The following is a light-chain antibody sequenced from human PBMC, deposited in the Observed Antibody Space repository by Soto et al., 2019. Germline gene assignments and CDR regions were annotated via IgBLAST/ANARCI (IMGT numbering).Light chain of an antibody. V-gene: IGKV3-20*01. Sequence: ENVFTQSPRTPFFSPREKGNPSFRASQSVTYNYLAWSQQKSGQPPRLLIYGASSRATGIPDRFSGSGSGTDFTLTISRLEPEDFAVYYCHQYGYSPPTFGQGTKVDIK. CDR1: QSVTYNY. CDR3: HQYGYSPPT. J-gene: IGKJ1*01. CDR2: GAS.